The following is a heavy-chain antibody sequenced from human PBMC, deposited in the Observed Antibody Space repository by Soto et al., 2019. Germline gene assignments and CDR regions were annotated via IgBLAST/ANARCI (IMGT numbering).Heavy chain of an antibody. CDR2: IYHTGST. V-gene: IGHV4-38-2*01. Sequence: SETLSLTCAVSHFSVSSGYYWGWIRQPPGKGLEWIGNIYHTGSTYYNPSLKSRVTLSVDTSKNQFSLKLNSVTAAGTAVYYCARVAYSSSSFDYWGQGTLVTVSS. CDR3: ARVAYSSSSFDY. D-gene: IGHD6-6*01. J-gene: IGHJ4*02. CDR1: HFSVSSGYY.